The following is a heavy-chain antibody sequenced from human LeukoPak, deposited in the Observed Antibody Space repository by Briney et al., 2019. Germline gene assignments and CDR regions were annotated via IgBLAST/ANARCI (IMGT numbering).Heavy chain of an antibody. J-gene: IGHJ4*02. V-gene: IGHV3-23*01. D-gene: IGHD3-9*01. CDR3: AKVWYRSYYDILSGYYSDY. CDR1: GFTFSSYA. CDR2: ISGRGGST. Sequence: GGSLGLSCAASGFTFSSYAMSWARHAPGKGLEWVSAISGRGGSTYYAYSVKGRFTISRDNSKNTLYLQMNSLRAEDTAVYYCAKVWYRSYYDILSGYYSDYWGQGTLVTVSS.